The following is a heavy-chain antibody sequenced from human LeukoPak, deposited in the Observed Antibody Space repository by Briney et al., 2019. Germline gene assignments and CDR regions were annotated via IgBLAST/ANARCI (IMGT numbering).Heavy chain of an antibody. CDR3: AKGDDYGGKNWFDP. V-gene: IGHV3-30*02. J-gene: IGHJ5*02. Sequence: GGSLRLSCAASGLTFSSYGMHWVRQAPGKGLEWVAFIRYDGSNKYYADSVKGRFTISRDNSKNTLYLQMNSLRAEDTAVYYCAKGDDYGGKNWFDPWGQGTLVTVSS. CDR2: IRYDGSNK. D-gene: IGHD4-23*01. CDR1: GLTFSSYG.